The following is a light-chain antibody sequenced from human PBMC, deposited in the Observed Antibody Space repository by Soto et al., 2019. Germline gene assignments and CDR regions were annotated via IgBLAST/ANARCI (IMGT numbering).Light chain of an antibody. CDR3: QRYNNWPLT. CDR1: QSVSSN. V-gene: IGKV3-15*01. Sequence: EIVMTQSTATLSVSPGERATLSCRASQSVSSNLAWNQQKPGQTPRLLIYDASSRATGIPARFSGSGSGTDFTLTISSLQSEDFAVYYCQRYNNWPLTFGGGTNVEIK. CDR2: DAS. J-gene: IGKJ4*01.